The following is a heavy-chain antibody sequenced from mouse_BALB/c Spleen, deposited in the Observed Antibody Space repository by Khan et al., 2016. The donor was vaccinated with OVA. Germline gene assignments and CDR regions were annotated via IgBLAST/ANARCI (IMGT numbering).Heavy chain of an antibody. Sequence: QVQLKESGAELVRPGVSVKISCKGSGYTFTDFSMHWVKQRHAMSLEWIGVISTYYGDADYNQKFKDKATMTVEKSSKTAYMDLARLTSEDSAIYYCARGAGGDRFLYWGQGTLVTVSA. CDR1: GYTFTDFS. J-gene: IGHJ3*01. CDR2: ISTYYGDA. V-gene: IGHV1S137*01. CDR3: ARGAGGDRFLY. D-gene: IGHD3-2*01.